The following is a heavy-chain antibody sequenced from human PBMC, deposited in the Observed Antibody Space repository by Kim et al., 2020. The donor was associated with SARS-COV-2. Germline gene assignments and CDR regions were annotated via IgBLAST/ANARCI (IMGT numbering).Heavy chain of an antibody. D-gene: IGHD2-2*01. Sequence: NPSLKGRVTMSVDTSKNQFSLKLSSVTAEDTAVYYCARHSRIVVVPAAILAWGQGTLVTVSS. V-gene: IGHV4-39*01. J-gene: IGHJ4*02. CDR3: ARHSRIVVVPAAILA.